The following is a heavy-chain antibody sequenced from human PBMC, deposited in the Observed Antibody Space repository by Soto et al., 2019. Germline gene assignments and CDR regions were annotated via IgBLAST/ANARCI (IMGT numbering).Heavy chain of an antibody. Sequence: SETLSLTCTVSGGSISSYYWSWIRQPPGKGLEWIGYIYYSGSTNYNPSLKSRVTISIDTSKNQFSLKLSSVTAAATAVYYCGRCVRLGVLGPMDLWGQGTKVTVS. CDR2: IYYSGST. J-gene: IGHJ6*02. D-gene: IGHD3-16*01. V-gene: IGHV4-59*01. CDR3: GRCVRLGVLGPMDL. CDR1: GGSISSYY.